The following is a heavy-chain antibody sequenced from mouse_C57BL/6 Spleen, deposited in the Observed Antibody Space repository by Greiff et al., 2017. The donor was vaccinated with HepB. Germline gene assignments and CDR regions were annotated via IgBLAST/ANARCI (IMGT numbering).Heavy chain of an antibody. V-gene: IGHV2-2*01. CDR1: GFSLTSYG. J-gene: IGHJ4*01. CDR2: IWSGGST. D-gene: IGHD1-3*01. Sequence: VKLKQSGPGLVQPSQSLSITCTVSGFSLTSYGVHWVRQSPGKGLEWLGVIWSGGSTDYNAAFISRLSISKDNSKSQVFFKMNSLQADDTAIYYCASLNEGYAMDYWGQGTSVTVSS. CDR3: ASLNEGYAMDY.